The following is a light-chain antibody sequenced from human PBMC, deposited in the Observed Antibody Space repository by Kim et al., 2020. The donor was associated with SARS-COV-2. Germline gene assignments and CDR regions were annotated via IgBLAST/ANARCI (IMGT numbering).Light chain of an antibody. CDR3: AAWDDSLNGVV. Sequence: SVLTQPPSASGTPGPRVTISCSGSSSNIGSNAVNWYQQVPGTAPKLLIYSNNQRPSGVPDRFSGSKSGTSASLAISGLQSEDEADYYCAAWDDSLNGVVFGGGTQMTVL. V-gene: IGLV1-44*01. CDR1: SSNIGSNA. J-gene: IGLJ2*01. CDR2: SNN.